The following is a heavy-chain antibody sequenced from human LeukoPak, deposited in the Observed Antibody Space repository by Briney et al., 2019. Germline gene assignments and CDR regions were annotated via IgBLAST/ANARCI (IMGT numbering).Heavy chain of an antibody. D-gene: IGHD3-22*01. CDR1: GYTFTSYG. J-gene: IGHJ4*02. CDR2: ISAYNGNT. Sequence: ASVKVSCKASGYTFTSYGISWVRQAPGQGLEWMGWISAYNGNTNYAQKLQGRVTMTTDTSTSTAYMELRSLRSDDTAVYYCARGPFYDSSGYYTFHFDYWGQGTLVTVPS. CDR3: ARGPFYDSSGYYTFHFDY. V-gene: IGHV1-18*01.